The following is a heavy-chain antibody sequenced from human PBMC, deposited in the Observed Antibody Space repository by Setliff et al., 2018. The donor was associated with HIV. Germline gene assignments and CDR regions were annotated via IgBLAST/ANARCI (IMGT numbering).Heavy chain of an antibody. D-gene: IGHD1-1*01. CDR1: GYTFTSYA. CDR3: ARQLSNSFDY. V-gene: IGHV1-3*01. CDR2: INAGNGNT. J-gene: IGHJ4*02. Sequence: GASVKVSCKASGYTFTSYAMHWVRQAPGQRLEWMGWINAGNGNTKYSPKFQGRVTITADTSASTMYMELSSLRSEDTAVYYCARQLSNSFDYWGQGTLVTVSS.